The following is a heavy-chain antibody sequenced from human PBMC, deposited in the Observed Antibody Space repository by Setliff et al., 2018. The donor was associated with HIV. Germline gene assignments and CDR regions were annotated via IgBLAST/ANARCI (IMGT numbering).Heavy chain of an antibody. CDR3: AGESALSGQSD. CDR2: IYASGST. CDR1: GGSISSYY. J-gene: IGHJ4*02. D-gene: IGHD6-19*01. V-gene: IGHV4-4*07. Sequence: PSETLSLTCTVSGGSISSYYWSWIRQPAGKGLEWIGRIYASGSTNYNPSLKNRVTISIDTSKKQFSLNLSSVTAADTAVYYCAGESALSGQSDWGQGTLVTVSS.